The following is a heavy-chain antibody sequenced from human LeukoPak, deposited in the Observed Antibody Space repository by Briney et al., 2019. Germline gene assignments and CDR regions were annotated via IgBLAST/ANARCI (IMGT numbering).Heavy chain of an antibody. J-gene: IGHJ4*02. CDR3: AKVWHTMVRIGYFDY. V-gene: IGHV3-23*01. D-gene: IGHD3-10*01. CDR1: GFTFSSYA. Sequence: PGGSLRLSCAASGFTFSSYAMSWVRQAPGKGLEWVSAISGSGGSTYCADSVKGRFTISRDNSKNTLYLQMNSLRAEDTAVYYCAKVWHTMVRIGYFDYWGQGTLVTVSS. CDR2: ISGSGGST.